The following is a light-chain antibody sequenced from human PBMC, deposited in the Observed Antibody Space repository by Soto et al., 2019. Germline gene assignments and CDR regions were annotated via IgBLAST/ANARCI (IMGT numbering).Light chain of an antibody. CDR3: QQYGSSPPST. J-gene: IGKJ5*01. Sequence: EIVLTQSPGTLSLSPGERATLSCRASQSVSSSYLAWYQQKPGQAPRLLIYGASSRATGIPDRFSGSGSGTDFTLTISRLEPEEFAGYYCQQYGSSPPSTFGQGTRLEIK. CDR1: QSVSSSY. CDR2: GAS. V-gene: IGKV3-20*01.